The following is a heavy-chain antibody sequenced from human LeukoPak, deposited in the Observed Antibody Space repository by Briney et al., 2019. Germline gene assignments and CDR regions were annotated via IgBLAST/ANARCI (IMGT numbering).Heavy chain of an antibody. J-gene: IGHJ4*02. V-gene: IGHV1-18*01. CDR3: ARSRGYSYGRFSFDY. D-gene: IGHD5-18*01. CDR1: GYAFTSYG. CDR2: ISAYNGNT. Sequence: ASVKVSCKASGYAFTSYGISWVRQAPGQGLEWMGWISAYNGNTNYAQKLQGRVTMTTDTSTSTAYMELRSPRSDDTAVYYCARSRGYSYGRFSFDYWGQGTLVTVSS.